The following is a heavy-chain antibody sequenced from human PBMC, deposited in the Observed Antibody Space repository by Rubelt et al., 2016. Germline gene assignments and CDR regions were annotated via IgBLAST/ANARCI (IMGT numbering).Heavy chain of an antibody. J-gene: IGHJ4*02. CDR2: MNPNSGNT. Sequence: VRQATGQGLEWMGWMNPNSGNTGYAQKFQGRVTMTRNTSISTAYMELNSLRAEDTAVYYCASGDDFDYWGQGTPVTVSS. CDR3: ASGDDFDY. V-gene: IGHV1-8*01.